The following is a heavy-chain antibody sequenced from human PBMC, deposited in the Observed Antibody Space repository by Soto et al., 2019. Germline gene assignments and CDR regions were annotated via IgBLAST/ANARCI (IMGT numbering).Heavy chain of an antibody. Sequence: SETLSLTCTVSGGSISSYYWSWIRQPPGKGLEWIGYIYYSGSTNYNPSLKSRVTISVDTSKNQFSLKLSSVTAADTAVYYCARLWGYYYDSSGYYFDYWGQGTLVTVSS. CDR1: GGSISSYY. V-gene: IGHV4-59*08. CDR2: IYYSGST. CDR3: ARLWGYYYDSSGYYFDY. J-gene: IGHJ4*02. D-gene: IGHD3-22*01.